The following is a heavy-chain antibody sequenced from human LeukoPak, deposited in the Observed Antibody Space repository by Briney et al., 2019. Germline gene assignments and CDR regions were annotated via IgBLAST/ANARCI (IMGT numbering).Heavy chain of an antibody. J-gene: IGHJ4*02. Sequence: GGSLRLSCAASGFTFSSYAMHWVRQAPGKGLEYVSAISSNGGSTYYANSVKGRFTISRDNSKNTLYLQMGSLRAEDMAVYYCAKVRSISTSEYWGRGTLVTVSS. D-gene: IGHD3-3*02. CDR2: ISSNGGST. CDR1: GFTFSSYA. CDR3: AKVRSISTSEY. V-gene: IGHV3-64*01.